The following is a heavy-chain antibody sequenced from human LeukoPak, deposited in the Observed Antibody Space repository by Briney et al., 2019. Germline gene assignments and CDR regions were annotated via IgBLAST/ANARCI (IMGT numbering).Heavy chain of an antibody. CDR3: ARGAKYDFWSGYYIWRYYFDY. CDR1: NHTFSSFV. V-gene: IGHV1-8*02. CDR2: MNPNSGNT. D-gene: IGHD3-3*01. J-gene: IGHJ4*02. Sequence: SSVTVSCKSSNHTFSSFVINWVRQATGQGLEWMGWMNPNSGNTGHAQKFQGRGTMTRNTSINTAYMELSSLRSEDTAVYYCARGAKYDFWSGYYIWRYYFDYWGQGTLVTVSS.